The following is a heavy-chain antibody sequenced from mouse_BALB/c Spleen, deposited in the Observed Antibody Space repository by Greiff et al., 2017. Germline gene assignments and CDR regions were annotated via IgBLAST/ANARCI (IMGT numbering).Heavy chain of an antibody. CDR2: ISSGGGST. D-gene: IGHD2-4*01. Sequence: DVKLQESGGGLVKPGGSLKLSCAASGFAFSSYDMSWVRQTPEKRLEWVAYISSGGGSTYYPDTVKGRFTISRDNAKNTLYLQMSSLKSEDTAMYYCASPPFYYDYDGAMEDWGQGTAVTGSA. V-gene: IGHV5-12-1*01. CDR1: GFAFSSYD. J-gene: IGHJ4*01. CDR3: ASPPFYYDYDGAMED.